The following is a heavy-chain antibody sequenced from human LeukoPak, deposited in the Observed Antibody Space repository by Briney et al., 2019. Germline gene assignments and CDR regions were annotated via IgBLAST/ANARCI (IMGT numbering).Heavy chain of an antibody. V-gene: IGHV4-30-2*01. CDR1: GGSISSGGYY. CDR2: IYHSGST. Sequence: SETLSLTCTVSGGSISSGGYYWSWIRQPPGKGLEWIGYIYHSGSTYYNPSLKSRVTISVDRSKNQFSLKLSSVTAADTAVYYCARDDGDGSGSPFDYWGQGTLVTVSS. J-gene: IGHJ4*02. D-gene: IGHD3-10*01. CDR3: ARDDGDGSGSPFDY.